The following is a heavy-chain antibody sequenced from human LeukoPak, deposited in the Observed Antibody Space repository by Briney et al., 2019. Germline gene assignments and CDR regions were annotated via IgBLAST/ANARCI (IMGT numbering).Heavy chain of an antibody. J-gene: IGHJ4*02. Sequence: ASVKVSCKASGGTFSSYAISWVRQAPGQGLEWMGRIIPILGIANYAQKFQGRVTITADKSTSTAYMELSSLRSEDTAVYYCARVVDDSRSNYFDYWGQGTLVTVSS. CDR3: ARVVDDSRSNYFDY. CDR1: GGTFSSYA. V-gene: IGHV1-69*04. CDR2: IIPILGIA. D-gene: IGHD3-22*01.